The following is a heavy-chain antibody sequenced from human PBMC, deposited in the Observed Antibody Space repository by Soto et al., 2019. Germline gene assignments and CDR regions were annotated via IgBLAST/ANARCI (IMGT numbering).Heavy chain of an antibody. Sequence: GGSLRLSCAASGFTFSSYAMSWVRQAPGKGLEWVSAISGSGGSTYYADSVKGRFTISRDNSKNTLYLQMNSLRAEDTAVYYCARPQAEGIVVVPAVFDYWGHGTLVTVSS. CDR2: ISGSGGST. D-gene: IGHD2-2*01. CDR1: GFTFSSYA. V-gene: IGHV3-23*01. J-gene: IGHJ4*01. CDR3: ARPQAEGIVVVPAVFDY.